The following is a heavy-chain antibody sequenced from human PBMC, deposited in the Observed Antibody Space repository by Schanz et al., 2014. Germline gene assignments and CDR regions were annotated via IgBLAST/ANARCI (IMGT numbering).Heavy chain of an antibody. CDR1: GFGFSSYS. CDR2: ISSGGGST. V-gene: IGHV3-23*01. J-gene: IGHJ2*01. D-gene: IGHD2-21*02. Sequence: DVQLLESGGGLIQPGGSLRLSCAASGFGFSSYSMNWVRQAPGKGLEWVSSISSGGGSTYYADSVKGRFTISRDNSKNTLYLQMNSLRAEDTAVYFCAKDLGVDCGDGCFNWYFDLWGRGTLVTVSS. CDR3: AKDLGVDCGDGCFNWYFDL.